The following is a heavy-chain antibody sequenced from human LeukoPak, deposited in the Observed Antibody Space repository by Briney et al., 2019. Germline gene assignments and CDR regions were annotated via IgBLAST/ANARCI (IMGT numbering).Heavy chain of an antibody. J-gene: IGHJ4*02. Sequence: ASVKVSRKASGYTFTSYGISWVRQAPGQRLEWMGWISAYNGNTNYAQKLQGRVTMTTDTSTSTAYMELRSLRSDDTAVYYCARDGAPSRIAGAGTGGYLGQGTLVTVSS. CDR3: ARDGAPSRIAGAGTGGY. CDR2: ISAYNGNT. V-gene: IGHV1-18*01. D-gene: IGHD6-19*01. CDR1: GYTFTSYG.